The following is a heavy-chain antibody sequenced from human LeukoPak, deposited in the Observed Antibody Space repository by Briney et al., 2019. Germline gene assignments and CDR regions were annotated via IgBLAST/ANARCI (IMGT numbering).Heavy chain of an antibody. D-gene: IGHD3-10*01. CDR2: INPSGGST. J-gene: IGHJ4*02. CDR1: GYTFTSYY. Sequence: ASVKVSCKASGYTFTSYYMHWVPQAPGQALEWMGIINPSGGSTSYAQQFQGRVPLNRETSTSTVYMELSSLRSEGTAVYYCARGGAWAYYYGSGSYWGFFDYWGQGTLVTVSS. V-gene: IGHV1-46*01. CDR3: ARGGAWAYYYGSGSYWGFFDY.